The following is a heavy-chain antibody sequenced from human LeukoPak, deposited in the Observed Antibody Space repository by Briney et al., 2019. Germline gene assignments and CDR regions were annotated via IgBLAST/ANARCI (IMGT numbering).Heavy chain of an antibody. Sequence: SETLSLTCTVSGGSISNYYWNWIRQPAGKGLEWIGRIYTSGSTEYNPSLKSQVTISVDTSQNQFSLKLTSVTAADTAVYYCARGPPYCSTTNCYHMDVWGKGTTVTVSS. D-gene: IGHD2-2*01. CDR3: ARGPPYCSTTNCYHMDV. CDR2: IYTSGST. V-gene: IGHV4-4*07. J-gene: IGHJ6*03. CDR1: GGSISNYY.